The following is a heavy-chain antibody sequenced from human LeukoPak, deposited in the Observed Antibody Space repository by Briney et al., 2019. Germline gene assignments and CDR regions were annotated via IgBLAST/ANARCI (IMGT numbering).Heavy chain of an antibody. D-gene: IGHD2-8*01. CDR1: IGSISNYY. J-gene: IGHJ4*02. Sequence: SETLSLTCTVSIGSISNYYWSWIRQPPGKGLEWIGFSDYSGSTNYNPSLKRRVTISLDTSKDQIALKLSSATAADTAVYYCARLNGGGWGQGTLVVVTS. CDR2: SDYSGST. V-gene: IGHV4-59*08. CDR3: ARLNGGG.